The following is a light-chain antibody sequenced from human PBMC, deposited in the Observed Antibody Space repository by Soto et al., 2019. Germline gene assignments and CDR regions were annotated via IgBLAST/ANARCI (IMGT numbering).Light chain of an antibody. CDR3: QHYYSFPRT. Sequence: DIQMTQSPSSLSASVGDRVTITCRTSQSINNYLNWYQQKPGKAPKLLIYGASSLQGGVPSRFSGSGSGTDLTLTISCLQSEDFATYYCQHYYSFPRTFGQGTKVDIK. CDR1: QSINNY. CDR2: GAS. J-gene: IGKJ1*01. V-gene: IGKV1-39*01.